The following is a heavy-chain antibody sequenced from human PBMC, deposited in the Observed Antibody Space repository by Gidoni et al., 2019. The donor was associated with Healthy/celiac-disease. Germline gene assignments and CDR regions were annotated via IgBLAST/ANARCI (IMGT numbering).Heavy chain of an antibody. CDR2: IIPIFGTA. D-gene: IGHD2-15*01. J-gene: IGHJ6*02. V-gene: IGHV1-69*06. Sequence: QVQLVQSGAEVKKPGSSVKVSCKASGGTFSSYAISWVRQAPGQGLEWMGGIIPIFGTANYAQKFQGRVTITADKSTSTAYMELSSLRSEDTAVYYCARDLVVVVAATQTYYYGMDVWGQGTTVTVSS. CDR3: ARDLVVVVAATQTYYYGMDV. CDR1: GGTFSSYA.